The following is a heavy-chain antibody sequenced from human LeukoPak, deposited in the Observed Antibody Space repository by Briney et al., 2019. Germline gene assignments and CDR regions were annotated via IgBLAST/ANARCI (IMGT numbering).Heavy chain of an antibody. CDR2: ITGSDGSS. CDR3: AKWGDYDILTGYYVPDY. Sequence: GTSLRLSCVASGFTFTNYAMSWVRQAPGKGLEWVSAITGSDGSSYYADSVKGRFTISRDNSKNTLYLQVNSLRAEDTAVYYCAKWGDYDILTGYYVPDYWGQGTLVAVSS. J-gene: IGHJ4*02. V-gene: IGHV3-23*01. CDR1: GFTFTNYA. D-gene: IGHD3-9*01.